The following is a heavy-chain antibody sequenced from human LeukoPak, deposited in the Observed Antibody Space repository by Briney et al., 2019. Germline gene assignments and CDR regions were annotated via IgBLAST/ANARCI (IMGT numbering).Heavy chain of an antibody. Sequence: SETLSLTCTVSGGSISSHYWSWIRQPPGKGLEWIGYIYYSGSTNYNPSLKSRVTISVDTSKNQFSLKLSSVTAADTAVYYCARSVSYYDTSGYYQHYYYYYMDVWGKGTTVTVSS. D-gene: IGHD3-22*01. CDR2: IYYSGST. CDR1: GGSISSHY. V-gene: IGHV4-59*11. J-gene: IGHJ6*03. CDR3: ARSVSYYDTSGYYQHYYYYYMDV.